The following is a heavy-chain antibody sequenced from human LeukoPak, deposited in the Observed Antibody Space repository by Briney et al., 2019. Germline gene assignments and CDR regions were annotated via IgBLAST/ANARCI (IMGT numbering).Heavy chain of an antibody. Sequence: GGSLRLSCAASGFTFSSYGMHWVRQAPGKGLEWLSYISTDSNTIYYADSVKGRFTVSRDNARNSLYLQMNSLRAEDTAVYYCATPSRGIQLWRAFDYWGQGTLVTVSS. CDR3: ATPSRGIQLWRAFDY. V-gene: IGHV3-48*01. CDR1: GFTFSSYG. D-gene: IGHD5-18*01. CDR2: ISTDSNTI. J-gene: IGHJ4*02.